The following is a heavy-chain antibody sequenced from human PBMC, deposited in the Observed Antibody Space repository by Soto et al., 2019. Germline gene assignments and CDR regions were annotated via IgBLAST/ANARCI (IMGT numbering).Heavy chain of an antibody. CDR1: GFTFSSYS. CDR2: ISSSSSYI. J-gene: IGHJ5*02. V-gene: IGHV3-21*01. CDR3: ARDSGGGGPFNWFDP. D-gene: IGHD3-10*01. Sequence: SLRLSCAASGFTFSSYSMNWVRQAPGKGLEWVSSISSSSSYIYYADSVKGRFTISRDNAKNSLYLQMNSLRAEDTAVYYCARDSGGGGPFNWFDPWGQGTLVTVSS.